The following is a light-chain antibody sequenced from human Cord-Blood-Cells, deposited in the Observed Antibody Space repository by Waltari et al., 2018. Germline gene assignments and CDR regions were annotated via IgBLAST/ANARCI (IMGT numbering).Light chain of an antibody. CDR1: KFGRRS. Sequence: SYVLTHPPPVSVAPGITARIPRGGHKFGRRSLHWYQQKPGQAPGLVVYDDSDRPSGVPERFSGSNSGNTATLTISRVEAGDEADYYCQVWDSSSDHYVFGTGTKVTVL. J-gene: IGLJ1*01. V-gene: IGLV3-21*03. CDR2: DDS. CDR3: QVWDSSSDHYV.